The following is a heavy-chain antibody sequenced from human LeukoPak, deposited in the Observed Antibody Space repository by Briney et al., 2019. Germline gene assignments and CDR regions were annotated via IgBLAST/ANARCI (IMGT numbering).Heavy chain of an antibody. CDR2: ISSSSSNI. CDR1: GFTFSSYS. Sequence: PGGSLRLSCAASGFTFSSYSMNWVRQAPGKGLEWVSSISSSSSNIYYADSVKGRFTISRDNAKNSLYLQMNSLTPEDTALYYCIKDLRLDLHLDTFEIWGQGTMVTVSS. D-gene: IGHD1-7*01. CDR3: IKDLRLDLHLDTFEI. J-gene: IGHJ3*02. V-gene: IGHV3-21*04.